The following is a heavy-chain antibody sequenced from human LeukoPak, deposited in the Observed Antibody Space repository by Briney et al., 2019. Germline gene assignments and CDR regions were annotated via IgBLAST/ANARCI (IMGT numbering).Heavy chain of an antibody. V-gene: IGHV4-34*01. J-gene: IGHJ4*03. CDR1: GGSFSRYY. CDR2: IDHRGDT. D-gene: IGHD3-3*02. Sequence: PLETLSLTCAVYGGSFSRYYWSWIRQSPGKGLEWIAEIDHRGDTNYNPSVKSRVTISVDTSKSQFSLKVRSLSAADTAVYYCARGATISETGYFDFWGQGTLVTVSS. CDR3: ARGATISETGYFDF.